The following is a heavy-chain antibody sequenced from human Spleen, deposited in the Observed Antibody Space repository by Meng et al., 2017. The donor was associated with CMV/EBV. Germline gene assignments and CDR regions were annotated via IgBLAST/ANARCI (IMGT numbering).Heavy chain of an antibody. D-gene: IGHD3-10*01. J-gene: IGHJ6*02. CDR2: MYYSGST. V-gene: IGHV4-39*01. CDR3: WSTMLRGPENYFDIDV. Sequence: YSSSGSYYWGCIRQPPRKGLEWIGSMYYSGSTYYNPSLKSRVTISIDTSKNQFSLRLSSVTAADTAVYYCWSTMLRGPENYFDIDVWGQGTTVTVSS. CDR1: YSSSGSYY.